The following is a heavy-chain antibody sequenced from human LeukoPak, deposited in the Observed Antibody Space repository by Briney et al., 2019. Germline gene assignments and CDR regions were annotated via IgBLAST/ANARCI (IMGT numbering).Heavy chain of an antibody. Sequence: SETLSLTCSVSGGSISSSSFYWGWIRQPPGKGLEWIGSIYYSGSTYYNPSLKSRVTISVDTFKNQFSLKLSSVTAADTAVYYCARVDSSSPRNWFDPWGQGTLVTVSS. CDR2: IYYSGST. V-gene: IGHV4-39*01. CDR1: GGSISSSSFY. J-gene: IGHJ5*02. CDR3: ARVDSSSPRNWFDP. D-gene: IGHD6-13*01.